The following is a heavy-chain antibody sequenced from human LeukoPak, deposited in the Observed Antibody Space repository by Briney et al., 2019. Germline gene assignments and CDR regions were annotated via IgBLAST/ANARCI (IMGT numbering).Heavy chain of an antibody. D-gene: IGHD2-2*01. Sequence: ASVKVSCKASGYTFTGYFMHWVRQAPGQGLEWMGWINPNSGGTNFAQKFQGRVTMTRDTSISTAYMDLSRLRSDDTAVYYCARGGSPIYYYYMDVWGKGTTVTISS. J-gene: IGHJ6*03. CDR3: ARGGSPIYYYYMDV. CDR1: GYTFTGYF. CDR2: INPNSGGT. V-gene: IGHV1-2*02.